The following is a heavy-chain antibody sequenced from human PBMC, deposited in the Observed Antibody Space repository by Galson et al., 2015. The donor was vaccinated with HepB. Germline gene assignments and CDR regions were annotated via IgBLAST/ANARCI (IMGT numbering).Heavy chain of an antibody. J-gene: IGHJ3*02. Sequence: SLRLSCAASGFTFGDYAMSWFRQAPGKGLEWVGFIRSKAYGGTTEYAASVKGRFAISRDDSKSIAYLQMNSLKTEDTAVYYCTRDLDYYDSSGLQPDAFDIWGQGTMVTVSP. CDR3: TRDLDYYDSSGLQPDAFDI. V-gene: IGHV3-49*03. D-gene: IGHD3-22*01. CDR2: IRSKAYGGTT. CDR1: GFTFGDYA.